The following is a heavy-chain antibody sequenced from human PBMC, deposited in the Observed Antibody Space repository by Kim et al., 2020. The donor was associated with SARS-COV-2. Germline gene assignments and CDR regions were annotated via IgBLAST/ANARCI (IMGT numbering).Heavy chain of an antibody. CDR1: GFTFSSYA. V-gene: IGHV3-23*01. J-gene: IGHJ4*02. Sequence: GGSLRLSCAASGFTFSSYAMSWVRQAPGKGLEWVSAISGSGGSTYYADSVKGRFTISRDNSKNTLYLQVNSLRAEDTAVYYCAKGGVSWPRGFAYWGQGTLVTVSS. CDR2: ISGSGGST. CDR3: AKGGVSWPRGFAY. D-gene: IGHD2-15*01.